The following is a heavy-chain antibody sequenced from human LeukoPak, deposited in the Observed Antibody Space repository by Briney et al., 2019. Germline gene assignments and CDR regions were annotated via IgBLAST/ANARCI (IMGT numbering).Heavy chain of an antibody. J-gene: IGHJ4*02. D-gene: IGHD3-3*01. CDR1: GGSFSGYY. CDR3: ARRGTIFGVLDY. V-gene: IGHV4-34*01. Sequence: ASETLSLTCAVYGGSFSGYYWSWIRQPPGKGLEWIGEINHSGSTNYNPSLKSRVTISVDTSKNQFSLKLSCVTAADTAVYYCARRGTIFGVLDYWGQGTLVTVSS. CDR2: INHSGST.